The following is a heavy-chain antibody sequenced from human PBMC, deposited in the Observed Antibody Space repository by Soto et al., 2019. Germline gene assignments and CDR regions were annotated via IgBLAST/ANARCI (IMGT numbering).Heavy chain of an antibody. J-gene: IGHJ6*02. CDR3: ARDRSVYCSSTSCYTFNYYYGMDV. V-gene: IGHV1-69*01. D-gene: IGHD2-2*02. CDR2: IIPIFGTA. Sequence: KVSCKASGGTFSSYAISWVRQASGQGLEWMGGIIPIFGTANYAQKFQGRVTITADESTSTAYMELSSLRSEDTAVYYCARDRSVYCSSTSCYTFNYYYGMDVWGQGTTVTVSS. CDR1: GGTFSSYA.